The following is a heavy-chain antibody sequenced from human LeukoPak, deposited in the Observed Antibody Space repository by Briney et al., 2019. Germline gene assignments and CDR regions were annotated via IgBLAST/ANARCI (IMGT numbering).Heavy chain of an antibody. CDR1: GFTFSSYW. D-gene: IGHD3-3*01. V-gene: IGHV3-7*01. Sequence: PGGSLRLSCAASGFTFSSYWMSWVRQAPGKGLEWVANIKQDGSEKYYVDSVKGRFTISRDNAKNSLYLQMNSLRAEDTAVYYCARDIQSWYYDFWSGYHTNWFDPWGQGTLVTVSS. J-gene: IGHJ5*02. CDR2: IKQDGSEK. CDR3: ARDIQSWYYDFWSGYHTNWFDP.